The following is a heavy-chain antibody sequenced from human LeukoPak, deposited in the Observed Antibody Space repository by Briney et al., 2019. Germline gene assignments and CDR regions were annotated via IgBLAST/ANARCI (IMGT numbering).Heavy chain of an antibody. Sequence: SVKVSCKASGYTFTSYGISWVRQAPGQGLEWMGWISAYNGNTNYAQKLQGRVTMTTDTSTSTAYMELRSLRSDDTAVYYCARDQGSSSFLTGLYGMDVWGQGTTVTVSS. V-gene: IGHV1-18*01. D-gene: IGHD6-13*01. CDR1: GYTFTSYG. CDR2: ISAYNGNT. CDR3: ARDQGSSSFLTGLYGMDV. J-gene: IGHJ6*02.